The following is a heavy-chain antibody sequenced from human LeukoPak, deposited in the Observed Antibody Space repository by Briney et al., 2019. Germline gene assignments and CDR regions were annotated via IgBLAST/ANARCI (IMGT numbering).Heavy chain of an antibody. D-gene: IGHD6-19*01. J-gene: IGHJ4*02. CDR1: GGSISDYY. Sequence: SETLSLTCSVSGGSISDYYWTWIRQSPGTGLEWIGYMDYSGSTAYNPSLKSRVTISIDTSKKQFSLELSSVTAADTAIYFCARRKRGSGGPFDYWGQGTLVTVSS. CDR2: MDYSGST. CDR3: ARRKRGSGGPFDY. V-gene: IGHV4-59*08.